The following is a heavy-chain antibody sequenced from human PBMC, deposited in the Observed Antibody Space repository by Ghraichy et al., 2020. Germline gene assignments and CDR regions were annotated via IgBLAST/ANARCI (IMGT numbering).Heavy chain of an antibody. J-gene: IGHJ6*02. CDR2: ISAYNGNT. V-gene: IGHV1-18*01. CDR1: GYTFTSYG. D-gene: IGHD3-3*01. CDR3: ARVLTPPTYYDFWSGYYHYYGMDV. Sequence: VKVSCKASGYTFTSYGISWVRQAPGQGLEWMGWISAYNGNTNYAQKLQGRVTMTTDTSTSTAYMELRSLRSDDTAVYYCARVLTPPTYYDFWSGYYHYYGMDVWGQGTTVTVSS.